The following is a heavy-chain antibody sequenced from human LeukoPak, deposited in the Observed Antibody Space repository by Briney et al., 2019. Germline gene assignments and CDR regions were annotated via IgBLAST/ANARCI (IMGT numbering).Heavy chain of an antibody. CDR3: VRGRVWYYDMSGYHLDY. D-gene: IGHD3-22*01. CDR2: INGDGTST. J-gene: IGHJ4*02. V-gene: IGHV3-74*03. Sequence: GGSLRVSCEASGFIFNTYWIYWVRQAPGKGLEWVSRINGDGTSTMYADSVRGRFTVSRDNAKKTVYLEMSSLRVEDTAVYYCVRGRVWYYDMSGYHLDYWGQGTRVTVSS. CDR1: GFIFNTYW.